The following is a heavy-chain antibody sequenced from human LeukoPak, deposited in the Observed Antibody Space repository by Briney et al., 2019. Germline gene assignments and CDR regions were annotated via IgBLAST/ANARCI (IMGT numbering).Heavy chain of an antibody. CDR1: GFTFSSYA. CDR3: ARDPNGDYIGTFDM. V-gene: IGHV3-30-3*01. CDR2: ISYDGSNK. Sequence: GRSLRLSCAASGFTFSSYAMHWVRQAPGKGLEWVAVISYDGSNKYYADSVKGRFTISRDNSKNVLYLQMNSLRAEDTAVYFCARDPNGDYIGTFDMWGRGTMVSVSS. J-gene: IGHJ3*02. D-gene: IGHD4-17*01.